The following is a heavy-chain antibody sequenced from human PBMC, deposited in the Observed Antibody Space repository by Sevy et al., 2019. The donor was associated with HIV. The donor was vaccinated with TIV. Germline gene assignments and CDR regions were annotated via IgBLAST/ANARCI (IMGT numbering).Heavy chain of an antibody. J-gene: IGHJ4*02. D-gene: IGHD3-22*01. CDR3: TRALATVVTTEYYFDY. CDR1: GFTFGDYA. Sequence: GGSLRLSCTVSGFTFGDYAMSWFRQAPGKGLEWVAFIRRNSYEPYGGTTEYAASVKGRFTMSRDESKGIAYLQMNSLKTEDTAVYYCTRALATVVTTEYYFDYWGQGTLVTVSS. V-gene: IGHV3-49*03. CDR2: IRRNSYEPYGGTT.